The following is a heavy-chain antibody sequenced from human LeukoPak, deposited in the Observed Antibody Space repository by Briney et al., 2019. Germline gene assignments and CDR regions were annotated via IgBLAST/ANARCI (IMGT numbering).Heavy chain of an antibody. V-gene: IGHV3-73*01. CDR3: TPDYGDYVSFGY. CDR1: GFTFSGSA. D-gene: IGHD4-17*01. J-gene: IGHJ4*02. Sequence: GGSLRLSCAASGFTFSGSAMHWVRQASGKGLEWVGRIISKANSYATAYAASVKGRFTISRDDSKNTAYLQMNSLKTEDTAVYYCTPDYGDYVSFGYWGQGTLVTVSS. CDR2: IISKANSYAT.